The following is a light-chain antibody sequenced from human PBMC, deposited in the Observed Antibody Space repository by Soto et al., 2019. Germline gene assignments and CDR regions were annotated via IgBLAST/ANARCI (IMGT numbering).Light chain of an antibody. CDR2: LNKDGTQ. CDR1: TAYSSYA. V-gene: IGLV4-69*01. Sequence: QAVVTQSPSASASLGASVKLTCTLSTAYSSYAIAWHQQQPEKGPRFLMRLNKDGTQIKGDGIPDRFSGSRFGAERYLTISSLQSEDGADYYCQTWGTGVVFGGGTQLTVL. J-gene: IGLJ2*01. CDR3: QTWGTGVV.